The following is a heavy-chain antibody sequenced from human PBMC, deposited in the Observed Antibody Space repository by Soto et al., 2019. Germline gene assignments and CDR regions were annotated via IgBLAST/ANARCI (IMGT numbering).Heavy chain of an antibody. Sequence: PSETLSLPSTVSADSGTIRNSYWGCLPQPPGKGLQWIGSSSYNGGTFYNPSLKGRVAISVDTSKKQSSLQVTSVTAADPAVYYCARHRIEAVWRGFDFWGQGSPVTVS. J-gene: IGHJ4*02. CDR2: SSYNGGT. CDR1: ADSGTIRNSY. V-gene: IGHV4-39*01. D-gene: IGHD1-1*01. CDR3: ARHRIEAVWRGFDF.